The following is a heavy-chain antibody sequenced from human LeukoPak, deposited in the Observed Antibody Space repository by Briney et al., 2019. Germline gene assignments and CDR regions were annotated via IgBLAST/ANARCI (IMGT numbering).Heavy chain of an antibody. J-gene: IGHJ4*02. CDR1: GGTFSSYA. Sequence: GASVKVSCKASGGTFSSYAISWVRQAPGQGLEWMGGIIPIFGTANYAQKFQGRVTITADESTSTAYMELSSLRSEDTAVYYCARDGTASSDLPVWGQGTLVTVSS. CDR2: IIPIFGTA. D-gene: IGHD6-13*01. V-gene: IGHV1-69*13. CDR3: ARDGTASSDLPV.